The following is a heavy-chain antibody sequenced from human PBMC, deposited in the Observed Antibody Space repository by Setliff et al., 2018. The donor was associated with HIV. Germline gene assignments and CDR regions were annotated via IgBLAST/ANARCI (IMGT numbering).Heavy chain of an antibody. CDR2: INPHSGGT. J-gene: IGHJ4*02. D-gene: IGHD5-12*01. V-gene: IGHV1-2*02. CDR3: ARGPQSYVDVVPTIGRYYFDY. CDR1: GCTFTGYY. Sequence: ASVKVSCKASGCTFTGYYLHWVRQAPGQGLEWMGWINPHSGGTSYAQNFHGRVTMTRDTSISTAYMELSRLRSDDTAVFYCARGPQSYVDVVPTIGRYYFDYWGQGTLVTV.